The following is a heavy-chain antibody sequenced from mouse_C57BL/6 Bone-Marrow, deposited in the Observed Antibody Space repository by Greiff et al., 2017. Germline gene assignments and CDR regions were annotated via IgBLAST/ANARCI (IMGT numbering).Heavy chain of an antibody. J-gene: IGHJ3*01. D-gene: IGHD2-3*01. V-gene: IGHV1-52*01. CDR2: IDPSDSET. Sequence: QVHVKQPGAELVRPGSSVKLSCKASGYTFTSYWMHWVKQRPIQGLEWIGNIDPSDSETHYNQKFKDKATLTVDKSSSTAYMQLSSLTSEDSAVYYCAIYDGYQAWFAYWGQGTLVTVSA. CDR1: GYTFTSYW. CDR3: AIYDGYQAWFAY.